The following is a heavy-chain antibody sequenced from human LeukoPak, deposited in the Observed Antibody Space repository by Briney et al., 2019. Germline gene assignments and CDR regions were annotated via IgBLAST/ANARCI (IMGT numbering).Heavy chain of an antibody. CDR3: AKNRDSSDYPRDFDY. CDR1: RFTFSSYG. CDR2: IRHDGSYQ. Sequence: EAGGSPRLSCAASRFTFSSYGMHWVRQTPGKGLEWVAFIRHDGSYQQYADSVKGRFTVSRDNSKDTVYLQMNSLRTEDTAVYYCAKNRDSSDYPRDFDYWGQGTLVTVSS. V-gene: IGHV3-30*02. J-gene: IGHJ4*02. D-gene: IGHD6-19*01.